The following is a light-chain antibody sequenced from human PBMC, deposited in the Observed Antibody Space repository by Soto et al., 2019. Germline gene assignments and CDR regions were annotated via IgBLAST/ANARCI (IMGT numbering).Light chain of an antibody. CDR2: GAS. CDR3: QQYNNWPPT. V-gene: IGKV3-15*01. Sequence: EIVLTQSPGTLSLSPVERATLSCTASQSVNNNLAWYQQKPGQAPRLLIYGASTRATGIPARFSGSGSGTEFTLTISSLQSEDFAVYYCQQYNNWPPTFGQGTKVDIK. J-gene: IGKJ1*01. CDR1: QSVNNN.